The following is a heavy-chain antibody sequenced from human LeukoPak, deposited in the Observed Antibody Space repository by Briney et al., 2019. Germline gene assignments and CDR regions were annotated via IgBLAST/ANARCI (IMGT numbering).Heavy chain of an antibody. CDR1: GGSISSYY. J-gene: IGHJ4*02. D-gene: IGHD3-22*01. CDR3: ARVASPDTYYYDSKGYFDY. Sequence: PSETPSLTCTVSGGSISSYYWSWIRQPPGKGLEWIGYIYYSGSTNYNPSLKSRVTISVDTSKNQFSLKLSSVTAADTAVYYCARVASPDTYYYDSKGYFDYWGQGTLVTVSS. V-gene: IGHV4-59*01. CDR2: IYYSGST.